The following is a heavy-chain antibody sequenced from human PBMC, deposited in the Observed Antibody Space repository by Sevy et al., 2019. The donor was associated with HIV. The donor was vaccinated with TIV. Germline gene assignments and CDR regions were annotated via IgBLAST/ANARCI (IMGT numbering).Heavy chain of an antibody. V-gene: IGHV5-51*01. CDR1: GYSFTSYW. CDR3: ARHRRVYYYDSSGYYYNWFDP. J-gene: IGHJ5*02. Sequence: GESLKISCKGSGYSFTSYWIGWVRQMPGKGLEWMGIFYPGDSDTRYSPSFQGQVTISADKSISTAYLQWSSLKASDTAMYYCARHRRVYYYDSSGYYYNWFDPWGQGTLVTVSS. CDR2: FYPGDSDT. D-gene: IGHD3-22*01.